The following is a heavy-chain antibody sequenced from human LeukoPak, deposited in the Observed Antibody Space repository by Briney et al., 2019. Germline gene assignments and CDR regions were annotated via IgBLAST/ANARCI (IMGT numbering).Heavy chain of an antibody. Sequence: SETLSLTCTISGGSISSYFWSWIRQPPGKGLEWIGYIYYTGSTNYNPSLKSRVIISLDTSKNQFSLKLNSVTAADTAVYYCAKSNGYGLVDIWGQGTMVTVSS. V-gene: IGHV4-59*12. J-gene: IGHJ3*02. CDR2: IYYTGST. CDR3: AKSNGYGLVDI. CDR1: GGSISSYF. D-gene: IGHD3-10*01.